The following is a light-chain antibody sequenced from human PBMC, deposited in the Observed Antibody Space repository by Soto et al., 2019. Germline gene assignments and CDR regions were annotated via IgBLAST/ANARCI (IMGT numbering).Light chain of an antibody. CDR1: SGHSSYA. J-gene: IGLJ3*02. V-gene: IGLV4-69*01. CDR3: QTWGTGFWV. CDR2: LNSDGSH. Sequence: QPVLTQSPSASASQGASVKHTCTLSSGHSSYAIAWHQQQPEKGPRYLMKLNSDGSHSKGDGIPDRFSGSSSGAERYLTISSLQSEDEADYYCQTWGTGFWVFGGGTNLTVL.